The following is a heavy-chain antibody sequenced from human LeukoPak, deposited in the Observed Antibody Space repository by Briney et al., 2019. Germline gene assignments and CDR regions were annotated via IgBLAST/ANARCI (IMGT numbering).Heavy chain of an antibody. D-gene: IGHD6-19*01. Sequence: SETLSLTCTVSGGSISSSSYYWGWIRQPPGKGLEWIGSIYYSGSTYYNPSLKSRVTISVDTSKNQFSLKLSSVTAADTAVYYCASFSIAVAGTSWFDPWGQGTLVTVSS. CDR3: ASFSIAVAGTSWFDP. CDR1: GGSISSSSYY. CDR2: IYYSGST. J-gene: IGHJ5*02. V-gene: IGHV4-39*01.